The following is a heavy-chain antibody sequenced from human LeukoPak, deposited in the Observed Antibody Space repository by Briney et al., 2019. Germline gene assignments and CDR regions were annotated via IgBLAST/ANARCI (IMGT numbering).Heavy chain of an antibody. D-gene: IGHD1-1*01. J-gene: IGHJ4*02. V-gene: IGHV3-48*04. CDR3: ARDHNYAFDN. CDR2: IGISSGNT. CDR1: GFPFSDYS. Sequence: GGSLRLSCVASGFPFSDYSMNWVRQAPGKGLEWISYIGISSGNTKYADSVKGRFTISGDSAKNSPYLQMNSLRVEDTAVYFCARDHNYAFDNWGQGTLVIVSS.